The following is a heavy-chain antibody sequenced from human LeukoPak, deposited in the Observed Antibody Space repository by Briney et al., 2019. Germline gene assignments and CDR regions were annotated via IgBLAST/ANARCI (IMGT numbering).Heavy chain of an antibody. CDR3: ARVRVYGDYAGGWDY. V-gene: IGHV3-21*01. D-gene: IGHD4-17*01. CDR1: GFTFSSYS. Sequence: PGGSLRLSCAASGFTFSSYSMNWVRQAPGKGLEWVSSIGSSSSHIYYADSVKGRFTISRDNAKNSLYLQMNSLRAEDTAVYYCARVRVYGDYAGGWDYWGQGTLVTVSS. J-gene: IGHJ4*02. CDR2: IGSSSSHI.